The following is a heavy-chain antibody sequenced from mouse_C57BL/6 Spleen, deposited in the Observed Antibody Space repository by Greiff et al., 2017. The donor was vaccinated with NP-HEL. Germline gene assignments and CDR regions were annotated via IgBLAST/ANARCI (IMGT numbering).Heavy chain of an antibody. CDR1: GYTFTSYW. J-gene: IGHJ4*01. CDR3: ARRDIIMDAMDY. D-gene: IGHD1-1*02. Sequence: QVQLQQPGAELVRPGSSVKLSCKASGYTFTSYWMHWVKQRPIQGLEWIGNIDPSDSETHYNQKFKDKATLTVDKSSSTAYMQLSSLTSEDSAVYYCARRDIIMDAMDYWGQGTSVTVSS. V-gene: IGHV1-52*01. CDR2: IDPSDSET.